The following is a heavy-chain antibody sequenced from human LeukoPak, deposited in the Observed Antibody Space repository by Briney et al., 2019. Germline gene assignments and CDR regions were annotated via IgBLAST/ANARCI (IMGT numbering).Heavy chain of an antibody. CDR3: ARPNCSDGSCFPDAFDI. D-gene: IGHD2-15*01. CDR1: GGSISSSSYY. V-gene: IGHV4-39*01. J-gene: IGHJ3*02. Sequence: SQTLSLTCTVSGGSISSSSYYWGWIRQPPGKGLEWIGSIYYSGSTYYNPSLKSRVTISVDTSKNQFSLKLSSVTAADTAVYYCARPNCSDGSCFPDAFDIWGQGTMVTVSS. CDR2: IYYSGST.